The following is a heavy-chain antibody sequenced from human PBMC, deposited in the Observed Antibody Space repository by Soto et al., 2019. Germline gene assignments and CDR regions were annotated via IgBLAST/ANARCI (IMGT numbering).Heavy chain of an antibody. CDR3: ASVLGYCSGGSCHEYYYYYYMDV. CDR1: GYTFTSYY. V-gene: IGHV1-46*01. Sequence: ASVKVSCKASGYTFTSYYMHWVRQAPGQGLEWMGIINPSGGSTSYAQKFQGRVTMTRDTSTSTVYMELSSLRSEDTAVYYCASVLGYCSGGSCHEYYYYYYMDVWGKGTTVTVSS. D-gene: IGHD2-15*01. J-gene: IGHJ6*03. CDR2: INPSGGST.